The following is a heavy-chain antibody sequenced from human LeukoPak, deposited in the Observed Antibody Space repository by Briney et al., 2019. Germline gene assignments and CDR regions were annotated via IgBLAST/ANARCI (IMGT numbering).Heavy chain of an antibody. CDR3: ARDGSGGAFDI. V-gene: IGHV1-2*02. Sequence: ASVTVSYKASGYTFTDYYMHWVRQAPGQGGEWMGWINPNSGGTNYAQKFQGRGTMTRDTSISTAYMELSRLRSDDTAVYYCARDGSGGAFDIWGQGTMVTVSS. J-gene: IGHJ3*02. CDR1: GYTFTDYY. D-gene: IGHD2-15*01. CDR2: INPNSGGT.